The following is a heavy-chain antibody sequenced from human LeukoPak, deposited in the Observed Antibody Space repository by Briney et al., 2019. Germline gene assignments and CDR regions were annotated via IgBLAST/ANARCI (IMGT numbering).Heavy chain of an antibody. CDR2: IYYSGST. D-gene: IGHD2-21*02. CDR1: GGSISSYY. J-gene: IGHJ5*02. V-gene: IGHV4-59*01. CDR3: ARDLRGYCGGDCRKGDNWFDP. Sequence: PSETLSLTCTVSGGSISSYYWSWIRQPPGKGLEWIGYIYYSGSTNYNPSLKSRVTISVDTSRNQFSLKLSSVTAADTAVYYCARDLRGYCGGDCRKGDNWFDPWSQGTLVTVSS.